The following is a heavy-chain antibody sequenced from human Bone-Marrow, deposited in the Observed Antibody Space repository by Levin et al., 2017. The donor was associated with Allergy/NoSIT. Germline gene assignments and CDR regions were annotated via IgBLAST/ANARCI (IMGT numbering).Heavy chain of an antibody. CDR2: FYYIGST. CDR3: ARGVVTASRSSLDV. CDR1: GGPISSYS. D-gene: IGHD2-21*02. J-gene: IGHJ6*02. Sequence: SETLSLTCTVSGGPISSYSWSWIRQPPGKGLEWIGYFYYIGSTNNNPSLKSRVTISVDTSKTQFSLILSSVTAADTAVYYCARGVVTASRSSLDVWGLGTTVTVSS. V-gene: IGHV4-59*01.